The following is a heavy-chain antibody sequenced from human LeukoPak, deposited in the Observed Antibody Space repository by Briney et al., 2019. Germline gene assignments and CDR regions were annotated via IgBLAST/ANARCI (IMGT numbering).Heavy chain of an antibody. Sequence: GASVKVSCKASGGTFISYAISWVRQAPGQGLEWMGGIIPIFGTANYAQKFQGRVTITADESTSTAYMELSSLRSEDTAVYYCARYRVEARTLYSSSWYLHYGMDVWGQGTTVTVSS. CDR3: ARYRVEARTLYSSSWYLHYGMDV. J-gene: IGHJ6*02. CDR1: GGTFISYA. CDR2: IIPIFGTA. V-gene: IGHV1-69*13. D-gene: IGHD6-13*01.